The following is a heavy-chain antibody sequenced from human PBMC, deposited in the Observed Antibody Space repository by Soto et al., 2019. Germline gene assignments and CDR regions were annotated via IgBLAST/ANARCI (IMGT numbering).Heavy chain of an antibody. V-gene: IGHV3-74*01. CDR3: ERENSAYGDPATSYYATYMNL. J-gene: IGHJ6*03. CDR2: ISSAGSST. CDR1: GFTLVGYW. D-gene: IGHD4-17*01. Sequence: EVQLVESGGGLVQPGGSLRLSCAATGFTLVGYWMKWVRQAPGKGLVWVSRISSAGSSTTYADSVKGRLILSRDNDKNTLYLPMEGRGAQDTAVYYCERENSAYGDPATSYYATYMNLWGKGSTITVSS.